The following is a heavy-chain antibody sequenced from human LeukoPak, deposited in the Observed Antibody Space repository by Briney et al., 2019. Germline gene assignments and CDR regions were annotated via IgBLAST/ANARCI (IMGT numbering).Heavy chain of an antibody. V-gene: IGHV4-59*01. CDR1: GGSISSYY. J-gene: IGHJ4*02. D-gene: IGHD3-22*01. CDR2: IYYSGSN. CDR3: ARGGYYDSSGYYPLWDY. Sequence: PSETLSLTCTVSGGSISSYYWSWIRQPPGKGVEWIGYIYYSGSNNYNPSLKRRVTISVDKSKNQFSLKLSSVTAADTAVYYCARGGYYDSSGYYPLWDYWGQGTLVTVSS.